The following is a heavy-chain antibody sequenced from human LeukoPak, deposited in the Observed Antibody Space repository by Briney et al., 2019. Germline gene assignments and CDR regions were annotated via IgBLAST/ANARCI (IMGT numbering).Heavy chain of an antibody. V-gene: IGHV3-66*01. CDR1: GFIVSSSY. J-gene: IGHJ4*02. CDR3: ARDGKSLLGGDY. CDR2: IYSGGST. D-gene: IGHD3-3*01. Sequence: GGSLRLSCAASGFIVSSSYMSWVRQAPGKGLEWVSIIYSGGSTYYADSVKGRFSISRDKSKNTLYLQMNGLRAEDTAVYYCARDGKSLLGGDYWGQGTLVTVSS.